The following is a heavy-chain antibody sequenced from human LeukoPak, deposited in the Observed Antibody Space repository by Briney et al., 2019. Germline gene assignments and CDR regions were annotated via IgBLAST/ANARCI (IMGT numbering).Heavy chain of an antibody. CDR3: ARIYGDYDPFDY. CDR2: INAGNGNT. V-gene: IGHV1-3*01. D-gene: IGHD4-17*01. Sequence: ASVKVSCKASGYTFTSYAMHWVRQAPGQRLEWMGWINAGNGNTKYSQKFQGRVTMTRDTSTSTVYMELSSLRSEDTAVYYCARIYGDYDPFDYWGQGTLVTVSS. CDR1: GYTFTSYA. J-gene: IGHJ4*02.